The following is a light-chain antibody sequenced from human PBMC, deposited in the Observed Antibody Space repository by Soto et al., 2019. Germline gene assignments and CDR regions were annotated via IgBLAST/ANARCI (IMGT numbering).Light chain of an antibody. Sequence: QSALTQPPSASGSPGQSVTISCIGTSSDVGGYNYVSWYQQHPGKAPKLMIYEVTKRTSGVPDRFSGSKSGNTASLTVSGLQAEDEADYYCSSFADNNNVIFGGGTKLTVL. V-gene: IGLV2-8*01. CDR1: SSDVGGYNY. CDR3: SSFADNNNVI. J-gene: IGLJ2*01. CDR2: EVT.